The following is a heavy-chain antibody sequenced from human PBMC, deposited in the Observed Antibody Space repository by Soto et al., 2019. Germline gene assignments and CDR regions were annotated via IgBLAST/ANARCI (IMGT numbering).Heavy chain of an antibody. D-gene: IGHD5-12*01. CDR2: ISTSSGNT. J-gene: IGHJ4*02. Sequence: QVQLVQSGSELRKPGASVKVSCKASGYPFTSNSITWVRQAPGQGLEWMGWISTSSGNTKFAQKFQGRVTLTTDTSTSTAYMELTSLRSDDTAVYYCARGGGYAVDYWGQGTLVTVST. CDR3: ARGGGYAVDY. CDR1: GYPFTSNS. V-gene: IGHV1-18*04.